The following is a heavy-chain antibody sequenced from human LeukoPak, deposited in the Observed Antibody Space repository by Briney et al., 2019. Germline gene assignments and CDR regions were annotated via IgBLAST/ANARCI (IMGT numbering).Heavy chain of an antibody. CDR2: INHSGSS. CDR1: GGSFSGYY. D-gene: IGHD3-10*01. Sequence: SETLSLTCAVYGGSFSGYYWSWIRQPPGKGLEWIGEINHSGSSNYNPSLESRVTISVDTSKNQFSLKLSSVTAADTAVYYCARGIRWFGEFLPPPSNWFDPWGQGTLVTVSS. V-gene: IGHV4-34*01. J-gene: IGHJ5*02. CDR3: ARGIRWFGEFLPPPSNWFDP.